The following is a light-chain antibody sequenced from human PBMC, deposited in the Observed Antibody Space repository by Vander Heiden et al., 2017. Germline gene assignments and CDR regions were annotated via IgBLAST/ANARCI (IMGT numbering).Light chain of an antibody. CDR1: QSISSW. V-gene: IGKV1-5*01. Sequence: DIQVTQSPSTLSASVGDRVTITCRASQSISSWLAWYQQKPGKAPKLLIYDDSSLESGVPSMFSGSGSGTEFTLTISNLQPDDFATYYCQQYNSYSPTFGQGTKLEIK. CDR3: QQYNSYSPT. J-gene: IGKJ2*01. CDR2: DDS.